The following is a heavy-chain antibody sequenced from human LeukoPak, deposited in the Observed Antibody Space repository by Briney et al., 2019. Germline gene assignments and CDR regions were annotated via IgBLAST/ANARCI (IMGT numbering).Heavy chain of an antibody. J-gene: IGHJ1*01. V-gene: IGHV1-2*02. CDR2: INPNSGGT. D-gene: IGHD4-11*01. Sequence: ASVKVSLKSSGYTFTGCYRHWVGHAPGQGLEWMGWINPNSGGTNYAQKFQGRVTMTRDTSISTAYMELSRLRSDDTAVYYCATCDYSTLNMADYFQQWRESTLVTVSS. CDR3: ATCDYSTLNMADYFQQ. CDR1: GYTFTGCY.